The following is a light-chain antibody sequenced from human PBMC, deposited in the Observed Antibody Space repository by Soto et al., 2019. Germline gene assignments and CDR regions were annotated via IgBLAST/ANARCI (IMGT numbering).Light chain of an antibody. Sequence: EIAMTQSPATLSVSPGERATLSCRASQGIGVTLAWYQQKPGQTPRLLIYNAVTRATGVPARFSGSGSGTDFTLTINSLQSEDFAVYYCQRYNDWPLTFGGGTKVDIK. V-gene: IGKV3-15*01. J-gene: IGKJ4*01. CDR1: QGIGVT. CDR3: QRYNDWPLT. CDR2: NAV.